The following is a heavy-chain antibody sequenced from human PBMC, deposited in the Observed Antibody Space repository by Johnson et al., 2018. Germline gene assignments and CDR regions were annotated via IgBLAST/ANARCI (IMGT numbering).Heavy chain of an antibody. CDR3: ARGRNYYYDDAVDF. D-gene: IGHD3-22*01. CDR2: IYYSGRT. J-gene: IGHJ4*02. V-gene: IGHV4-59*02. CDR1: GGSVTNYY. Sequence: QVQLVQSGPGLVKPSETLSLTCTVSGGSVTNYYWSWIRQPPGRGLEWIGYIYYSGRTNYNPSLKSRVTISVDTSKNEFSLNLTTVTAADTAVYYCARGRNYYYDDAVDFWGQGTLVTVSS.